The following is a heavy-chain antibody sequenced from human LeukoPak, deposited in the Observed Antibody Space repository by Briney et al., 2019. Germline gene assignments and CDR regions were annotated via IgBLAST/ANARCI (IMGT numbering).Heavy chain of an antibody. D-gene: IGHD4/OR15-4a*01. J-gene: IGHJ2*01. CDR1: GGSFSGYY. CDR3: ARGRRIVVLPGRGYFDL. CDR2: INHSGST. Sequence: SETLSLTCAVYGGSFSGYYWSWIRQPPGKGLEWIGEINHSGSTNYNPSLKSRVTISVDTSKNQFSLKLSSVTAADTAMYYCARGRRIVVLPGRGYFDLWGRGTLVTVSS. V-gene: IGHV4-34*01.